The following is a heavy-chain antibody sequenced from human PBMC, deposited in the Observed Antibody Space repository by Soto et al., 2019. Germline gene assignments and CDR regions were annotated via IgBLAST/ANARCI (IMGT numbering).Heavy chain of an antibody. CDR1: EFTFSSYA. J-gene: IGHJ4*02. CDR3: ARDPGIAVAGTDFPY. V-gene: IGHV3-30-3*01. CDR2: ISYDGSNK. Sequence: QTGGSLRLSCAASEFTFSSYAMHWVRQAPGKGLEWVAVISYDGSNKYYADSVKGRFTISRDNSKNTLYLQMNSLRAEDTAVYYCARDPGIAVAGTDFPYWGQGTLVTVSS. D-gene: IGHD6-19*01.